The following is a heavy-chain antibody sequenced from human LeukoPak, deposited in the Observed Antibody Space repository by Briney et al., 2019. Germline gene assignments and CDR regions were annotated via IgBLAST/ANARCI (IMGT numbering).Heavy chain of an antibody. CDR3: ATPYSGGYQGLDI. D-gene: IGHD1-26*01. CDR2: IYYSGST. V-gene: IGHV4-39*01. J-gene: IGHJ3*02. CDR1: GGSISSNKYY. Sequence: PSETLPLTCTVSGGSISSNKYYWGWIRQPPGKGLEWIGSIYYSGSTYYNPTLKSRVTIFVDTSKNQFSLKLSSVTAADTAVYYCATPYSGGYQGLDIWGQGTMVTVSS.